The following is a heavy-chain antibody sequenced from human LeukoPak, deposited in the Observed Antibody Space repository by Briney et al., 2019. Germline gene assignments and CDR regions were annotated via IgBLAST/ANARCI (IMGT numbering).Heavy chain of an antibody. V-gene: IGHV4-34*01. CDR2: INHSGST. D-gene: IGHD5-12*01. J-gene: IGHJ4*02. CDR1: GGSFSGYY. Sequence: SETLSLTCAVYGGSFSGYYWSWIRQPPGKGLEWIGEINHSGSTNYNPSLKSRVTISVDTSKNQFSLKLSSVTAADTAVYYCERAQWLLDYWGQGTLVTVSS. CDR3: ERAQWLLDY.